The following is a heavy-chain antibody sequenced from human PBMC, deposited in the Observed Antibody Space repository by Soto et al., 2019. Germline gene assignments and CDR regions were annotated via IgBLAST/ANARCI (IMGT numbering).Heavy chain of an antibody. CDR2: INHSGST. V-gene: IGHV4-39*07. D-gene: IGHD2-8*02. Sequence: SEPLSLTCRVSGGSISSGDYYWSWIRQPPGKGLEWIGEINHSGSTNYNPSLKSRVTISVDTSKNQFSLKLTSVTAADTAVYYCARDKITGLFDYWGQGTLVTVSS. J-gene: IGHJ4*02. CDR1: GGSISSGDYY. CDR3: ARDKITGLFDY.